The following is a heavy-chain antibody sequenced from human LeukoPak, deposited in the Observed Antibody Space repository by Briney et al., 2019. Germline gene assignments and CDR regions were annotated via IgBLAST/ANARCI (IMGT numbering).Heavy chain of an antibody. CDR3: AKIPYSRGWVQNWFDP. D-gene: IGHD6-19*01. Sequence: GGSLRLSCAASGFTFGTYAMSWVRQAPGKGLEWISAISGSGGSTYYADSVKGRFTISRDNSKNTLYLQMNSLRAEDTAVYYFAKIPYSRGWVQNWFDPGGQGTLVTVSS. CDR1: GFTFGTYA. CDR2: ISGSGGST. J-gene: IGHJ5*02. V-gene: IGHV3-23*01.